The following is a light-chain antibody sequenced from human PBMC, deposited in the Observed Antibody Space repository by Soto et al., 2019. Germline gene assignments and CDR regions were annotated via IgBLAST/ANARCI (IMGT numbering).Light chain of an antibody. CDR3: SSYTSTNTLV. Sequence: QSALTQPASVSGSPGQSITISCTGTRSDVGGYNFVSWYQQHPGKVPKLLIYDVTHRPSGVSNRLSASKSANTASLTISGLQAEDEADYYCSSYTSTNTLVFGGGTKVTVL. V-gene: IGLV2-14*01. CDR1: RSDVGGYNF. CDR2: DVT. J-gene: IGLJ2*01.